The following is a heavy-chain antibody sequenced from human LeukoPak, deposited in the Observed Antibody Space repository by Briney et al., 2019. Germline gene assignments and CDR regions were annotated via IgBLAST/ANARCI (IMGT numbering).Heavy chain of an antibody. Sequence: GGSLRLSCAASGFTFSXXXMSWVRQAPGXXLXWXXXXNSDGSSTSYADSVKGRFTISRDNAKNTLYLQMNSLRAEDTAVYYCARVNNYYDISGYRIWGQGTPVTVSS. V-gene: IGHV3-74*01. CDR1: GFTFSXXX. D-gene: IGHD3-22*01. J-gene: IGHJ4*02. CDR3: ARVNNYYDISGYRI. CDR2: XNSDGSST.